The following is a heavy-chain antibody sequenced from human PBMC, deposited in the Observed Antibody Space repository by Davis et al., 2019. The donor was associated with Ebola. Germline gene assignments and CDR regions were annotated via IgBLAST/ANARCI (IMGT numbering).Heavy chain of an antibody. CDR2: ISSSSSTI. J-gene: IGHJ6*03. V-gene: IGHV3-48*02. CDR1: GFTFSSYS. CDR3: ARIPYYYYFYMDV. Sequence: GGSLRLSCAASGFTFSSYSMNWVRQAPGKGLEWVSYISSSSSTIYYADSVKGRFTISRDNAKNSLYLQMNSLIDEDTAVYYCARIPYYYYFYMDVWGKGTTVAVSS. D-gene: IGHD2-2*02.